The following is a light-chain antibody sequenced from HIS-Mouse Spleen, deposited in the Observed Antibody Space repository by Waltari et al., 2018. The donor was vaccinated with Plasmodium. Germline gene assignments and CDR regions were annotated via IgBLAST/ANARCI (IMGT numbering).Light chain of an antibody. CDR1: QSISNY. J-gene: IGKJ1*01. CDR3: QQSYSTWT. Sequence: DIQMTQSPSSLSASGGDRVTITCRASQSISNYLNWYQQKPGKAPKFLIYAASTLQSGVPSRFSGSGSGTDFTLTISSLQPEDFATYYCQQSYSTWTFGQGTKVEIK. CDR2: AAS. V-gene: IGKV1-39*01.